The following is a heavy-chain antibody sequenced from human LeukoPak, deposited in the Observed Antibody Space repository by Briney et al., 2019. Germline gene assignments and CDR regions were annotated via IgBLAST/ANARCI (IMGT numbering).Heavy chain of an antibody. CDR2: IYHSGTT. D-gene: IGHD4-17*01. V-gene: IGHV4-59*08. J-gene: IGHJ3*01. Sequence: TSETLPLTCTVSGGSIGSYYWSWIRQPPGKGLECIGDIYHSGTTNYNASLKSRVTISADTSKNQFSLKLTSVTAADTAIYYCARQRDYADYLDAFDVWGQGTMVTVSS. CDR1: GGSIGSYY. CDR3: ARQRDYADYLDAFDV.